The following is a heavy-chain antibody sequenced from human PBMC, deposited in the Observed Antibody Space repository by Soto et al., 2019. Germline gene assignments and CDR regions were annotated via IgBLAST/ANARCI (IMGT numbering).Heavy chain of an antibody. D-gene: IGHD3-16*02. CDR1: GGSFSGYY. CDR2: INHSGST. V-gene: IGHV4-34*01. CDR3: ARGLGSIANWFDP. Sequence: SATLSLTCAVYGGSFSGYYWSWIRQPPGKGLEWIGEINHSGSTNYNPSLKSRVTISVDTSKNQFSLKLSSVTAADTAVYYCARGLGSIANWFDPWGQGTLVTVSS. J-gene: IGHJ5*02.